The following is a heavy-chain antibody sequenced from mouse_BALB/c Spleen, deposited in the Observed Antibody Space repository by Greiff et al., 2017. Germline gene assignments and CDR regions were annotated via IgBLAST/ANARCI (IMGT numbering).Heavy chain of an antibody. D-gene: IGHD2-4*01. Sequence: QVQLQQSGPELVKPGASVKMSCKASGYTFTDYVISWVKQRTGQGLEWIGEIYPGSGSTYYNEKFKGKATLTADKSSNTAYMQLSSLTSEDSAVYFCASYDYDGAWFAYWGQGTLVTVSA. J-gene: IGHJ3*01. V-gene: IGHV1-81*01. CDR3: ASYDYDGAWFAY. CDR1: GYTFTDYV. CDR2: IYPGSGST.